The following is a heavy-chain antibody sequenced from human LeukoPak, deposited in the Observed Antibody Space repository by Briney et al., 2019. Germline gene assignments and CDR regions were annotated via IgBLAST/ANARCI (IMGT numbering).Heavy chain of an antibody. J-gene: IGHJ4*02. CDR1: GFTFDDCG. CDR3: ARVLYRSRWYVRAY. V-gene: IGHV3-20*04. CDR2: MNWNGGST. Sequence: GGSLRLSCAASGFTFDDCGMIWVRQAPGKGLEWVSGMNWNGGSTGYADSVKGQFTIYRDNAKNSLYLQMNSLRAEDTALYYCARVLYRSRWYVRAYWGKGTLLTVSS. D-gene: IGHD6-19*01.